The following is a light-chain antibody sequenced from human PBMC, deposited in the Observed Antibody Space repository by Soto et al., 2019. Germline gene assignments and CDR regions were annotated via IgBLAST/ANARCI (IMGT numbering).Light chain of an antibody. CDR1: QSVSSSY. J-gene: IGKJ4*01. CDR2: GAS. Sequence: EIVLTQSPGTLSFSPGERATLSCRASQSVSSSYLAWYQQKPGQAPRLLIYGASSRATGIPDRFSASGSGTDFTLTISRLEPEDFAVYYCQQRSSCPLTFGGGTKVDIK. V-gene: IGKV3D-20*02. CDR3: QQRSSCPLT.